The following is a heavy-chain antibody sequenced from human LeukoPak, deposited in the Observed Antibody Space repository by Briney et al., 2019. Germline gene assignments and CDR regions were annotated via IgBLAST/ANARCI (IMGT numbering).Heavy chain of an antibody. Sequence: SETLSLTCTVSGGSISSGSYYWSWIRQPAGKGLEWIGRIYTSGSTNYNPSLKSRVTISVDTSKNQSSLKLSSVTAADTAVYYCAREEIGIADRQARFDYWGQGTLVTVSS. CDR3: AREEIGIADRQARFDY. V-gene: IGHV4-61*02. CDR2: IYTSGST. J-gene: IGHJ4*02. D-gene: IGHD6-6*01. CDR1: GGSISSGSYY.